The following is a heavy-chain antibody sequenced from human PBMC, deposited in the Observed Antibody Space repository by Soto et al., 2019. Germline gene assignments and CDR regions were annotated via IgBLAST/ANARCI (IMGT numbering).Heavy chain of an antibody. CDR2: IYPGDSDT. D-gene: IGHD3-22*01. J-gene: IGHJ4*02. Sequence: GESLKISCKGSGYTFTDYWIGWVRQLPGKGLEWMGIIYPGDSDTRYSPSFQGHVTITVDKSTNTAYLQWNTLRASDTAMYYCARTTITMIAAGSVCYFDYWGQGTLVTVSS. V-gene: IGHV5-51*01. CDR1: GYTFTDYW. CDR3: ARTTITMIAAGSVCYFDY.